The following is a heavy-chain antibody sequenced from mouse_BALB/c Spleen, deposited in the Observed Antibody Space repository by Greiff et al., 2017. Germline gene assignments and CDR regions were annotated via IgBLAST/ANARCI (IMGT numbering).Heavy chain of an antibody. CDR1: GFTFSSFG. Sequence: EVMLVESGGGLVQPGGSRKLSCAASGFTFSSFGMHWVRQAPEKGLEWVAYISSGSSTIYYADTVKGRFTISRDNPKNTLFLQMTSLRSEDTAMYYCARGDYDGYYFYAMDYWGQGTSVTVSS. CDR2: ISSGSSTI. D-gene: IGHD2-3*01. J-gene: IGHJ4*01. CDR3: ARGDYDGYYFYAMDY. V-gene: IGHV5-17*02.